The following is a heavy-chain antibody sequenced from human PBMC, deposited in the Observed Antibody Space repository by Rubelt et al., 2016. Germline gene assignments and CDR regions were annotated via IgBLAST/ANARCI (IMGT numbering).Heavy chain of an antibody. CDR2: IYSGGST. J-gene: IGHJ6*02. CDR1: GFTVSSNY. D-gene: IGHD3-10*01. V-gene: IGHV3-66*01. CDR3: ARGITMGRGVRNYYYYGMDV. Sequence: EVQLVESGGGLVQPGGSLRLSCAASGFTVSSNYMSWVRQAPGKGLEWVSVIYSGGSTYYADSVKGRFTISRDNSKNTLYLQMNSLRAEDTAVYYCARGITMGRGVRNYYYYGMDVWGQGTTVTVSS.